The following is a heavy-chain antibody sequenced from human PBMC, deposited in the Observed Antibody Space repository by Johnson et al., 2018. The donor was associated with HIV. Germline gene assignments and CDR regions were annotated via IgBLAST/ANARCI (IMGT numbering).Heavy chain of an antibody. Sequence: VQLVESGGGLVQPGGSLRLSCAASGFTFSSYWMSWVRQAPGKGLEWVSVLWSGGNTWYAGSVTGRFTISRANSKNTLYLQMHSLRAEDTAVYYCARACRDGYTCDVYDIWGLGTMVTVS. J-gene: IGHJ3*02. D-gene: IGHD5-24*01. CDR1: GFTFSSYW. CDR3: ARACRDGYTCDVYDI. V-gene: IGHV3-66*01. CDR2: LWSGGNT.